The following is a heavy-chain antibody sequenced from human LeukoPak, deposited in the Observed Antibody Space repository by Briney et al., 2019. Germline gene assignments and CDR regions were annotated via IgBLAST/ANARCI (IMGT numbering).Heavy chain of an antibody. Sequence: ASVKVSCKASGYTFTSYYMHWVRQAPGQGREWMGIISPSGGSTSYAQKFQGRVTMTRDTSTSTVYMELSSLRSEDTAVYYCARDFTGSYYFDYWGQGTLVTVSS. D-gene: IGHD1-26*01. CDR3: ARDFTGSYYFDY. J-gene: IGHJ4*02. CDR2: ISPSGGST. CDR1: GYTFTSYY. V-gene: IGHV1-46*01.